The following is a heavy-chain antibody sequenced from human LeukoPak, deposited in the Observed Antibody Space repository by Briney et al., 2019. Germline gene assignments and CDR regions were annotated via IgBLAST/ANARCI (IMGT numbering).Heavy chain of an antibody. CDR3: ARESHCSGGSCPYYYYYYMDV. J-gene: IGHJ6*03. V-gene: IGHV1-2*02. CDR2: INPNSGGT. CDR1: GYTFTGYY. D-gene: IGHD2-15*01. Sequence: ASVKVSCKASGYTFTGYYMHWVRQAPGQGLEWMGWINPNSGGTNYAQKFQGRVTMTRVTSISTAYMELSRLRSDDTAVYYCARESHCSGGSCPYYYYYYMDVWGKGTTVTISS.